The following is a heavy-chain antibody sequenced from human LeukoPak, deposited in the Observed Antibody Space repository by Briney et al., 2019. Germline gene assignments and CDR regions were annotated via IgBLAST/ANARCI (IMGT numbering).Heavy chain of an antibody. D-gene: IGHD4-17*01. CDR1: GGSISSYY. J-gene: IGHJ4*02. CDR3: ARHLMRKDYGDYGPYFDN. CDR2: IYDSGST. Sequence: SETLSLTCTVSGGSISSYYRSWIRQPPGKGLEWIGHIYDSGSTNYNPSLKSRVTISVDTSNNQFSLKLSSVTAADTAVYYCARHLMRKDYGDYGPYFDNWGQGTLVTVSS. V-gene: IGHV4-59*08.